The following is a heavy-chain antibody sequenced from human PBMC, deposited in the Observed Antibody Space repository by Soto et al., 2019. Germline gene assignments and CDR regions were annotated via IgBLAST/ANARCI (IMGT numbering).Heavy chain of an antibody. D-gene: IGHD5-18*01. V-gene: IGHV3-21*01. J-gene: IGHJ6*03. Sequence: EVQLVESGGGLVKPGGSLRLSCAASGFTFSSYSMNWVRQAPGKGLEWVSSISSSSSYIYYADSVKGRFTISRDNAKNSLYLQMNSLRAEDTAVYYCARHLLGYSYGYYMDVWGKGTTVTVSS. CDR3: ARHLLGYSYGYYMDV. CDR1: GFTFSSYS. CDR2: ISSSSSYI.